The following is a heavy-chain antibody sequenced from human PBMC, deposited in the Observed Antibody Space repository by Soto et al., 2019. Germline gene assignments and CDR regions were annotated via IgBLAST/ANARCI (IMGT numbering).Heavy chain of an antibody. J-gene: IGHJ3*02. CDR2: ISGSGGST. CDR1: GFTFSSYA. Sequence: GGSLRLSCAASGFTFSSYAMSWVRQAPGKGLEWVSAISGSGGSTYYADSVKGRFTISRDNSKNTLYLKMNSLRAEDTAVYYWAKDLADYGDYEARGSSEYDAFDIWGQGTMVTVSS. D-gene: IGHD4-17*01. CDR3: AKDLADYGDYEARGSSEYDAFDI. V-gene: IGHV3-23*01.